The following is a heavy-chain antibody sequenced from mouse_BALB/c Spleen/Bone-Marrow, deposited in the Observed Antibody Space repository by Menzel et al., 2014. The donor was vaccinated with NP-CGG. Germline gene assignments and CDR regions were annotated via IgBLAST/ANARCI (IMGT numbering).Heavy chain of an antibody. V-gene: IGHV5-15*02. D-gene: IGHD2-1*01. CDR2: ISNLAYSI. J-gene: IGHJ4*01. CDR3: TRNYGNQGAMDY. Sequence: VQLKESGGGLVQPGGSRKLSWAASGFTFSDYGMAWVRQAPGKGPEWVAFISNLAYSIYYADTVTGRFTISRENAKSTLYLEMSSLRSEDTAIYYCTRNYGNQGAMDYWGQGTSVTVSS. CDR1: GFTFSDYG.